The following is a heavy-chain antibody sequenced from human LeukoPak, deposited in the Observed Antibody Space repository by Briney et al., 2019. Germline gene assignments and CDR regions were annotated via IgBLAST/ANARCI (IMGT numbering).Heavy chain of an antibody. CDR3: ARGDYYDSSGYYKYAFDI. J-gene: IGHJ3*02. V-gene: IGHV3-66*01. CDR1: GFTFRTYA. D-gene: IGHD3-22*01. Sequence: GGSLRLSCVASGFTFRTYAMSWVRQAPGKGLEWVSVIYSGGSTYYADSVKGRFTISRDNSKNTLYLQMNSLRAEDTAVYYCARGDYYDSSGYYKYAFDIWGQGTMVTVSS. CDR2: IYSGGST.